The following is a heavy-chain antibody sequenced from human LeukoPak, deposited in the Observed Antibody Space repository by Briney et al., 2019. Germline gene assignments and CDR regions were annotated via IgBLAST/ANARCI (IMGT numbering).Heavy chain of an antibody. D-gene: IGHD3-3*01. J-gene: IGHJ5*02. CDR3: AREGRITIFGVVIRRWFDP. Sequence: ASVKVSCKAPGYTFTGYYMHWVRQAPGQGLEWMGWINPNSGGTNYAQKFQGRVTMTRDTSISTAYMELSRLRSDDTAVYYCAREGRITIFGVVIRRWFDPWGQGTLVTVSS. V-gene: IGHV1-2*02. CDR2: INPNSGGT. CDR1: GYTFTGYY.